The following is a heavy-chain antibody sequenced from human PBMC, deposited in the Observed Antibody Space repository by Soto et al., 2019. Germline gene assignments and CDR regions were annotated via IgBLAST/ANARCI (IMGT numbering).Heavy chain of an antibody. CDR1: GGSISSGGYY. CDR3: AREGGIVGATAADY. Sequence: SETLSLTYTVSGGSISSGGYYWSWIRKHPGKGLEWIGYIYYGGSTYYNPSLKSRVTISVDTSKNQFSLKLSSVTAADTAVYYCAREGGIVGATAADYWGQGTLVTVSS. V-gene: IGHV4-31*03. J-gene: IGHJ4*02. D-gene: IGHD1-26*01. CDR2: IYYGGST.